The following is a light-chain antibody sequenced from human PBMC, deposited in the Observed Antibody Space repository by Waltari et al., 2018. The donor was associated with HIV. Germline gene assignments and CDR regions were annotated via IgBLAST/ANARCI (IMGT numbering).Light chain of an antibody. CDR3: QARGSGTVL. CDR2: QDS. Sequence: SYELTQSPSLSVSSGQTASIACSGNGLGHTYVSWYQQRSGLSPLLVIFQDSKRTSGVAQGCSGSNSGNTANLSINEAEPLEVAKYAWQARGSGTVLFGGGTNLSVL. CDR1: GLGHTY. J-gene: IGLJ3*02. V-gene: IGLV3-1*01.